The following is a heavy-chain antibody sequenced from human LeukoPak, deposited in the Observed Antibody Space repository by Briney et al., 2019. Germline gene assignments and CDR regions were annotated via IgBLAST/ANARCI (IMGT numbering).Heavy chain of an antibody. CDR1: GFTFSSYS. Sequence: GGSLRLSCSASGFTFSSYSMNWVRQAPGKGLGWVSSISSGSTYIYYADSVKGRFTLSRDNAKNSLYLQMNSLRAEGTAVYYCASSSGASWGYFDYWGQGTLVTVSS. V-gene: IGHV3-21*01. J-gene: IGHJ4*02. CDR3: ASSSGASWGYFDY. CDR2: ISSGSTYI. D-gene: IGHD2-15*01.